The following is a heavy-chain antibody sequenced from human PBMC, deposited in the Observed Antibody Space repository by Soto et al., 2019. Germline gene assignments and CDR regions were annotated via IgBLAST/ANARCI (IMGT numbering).Heavy chain of an antibody. CDR2: IWYDGSNK. D-gene: IGHD2-15*01. CDR1: GFTFDTYG. CDR3: ARADCTGAYCYSWPFNYGVDV. V-gene: IGHV3-33*01. Sequence: GGSLRHSCTTSGFTFDTYGMHWVRQAPGKGLEWVAIIWYDGSNKYYADSVKGRFTISRDNSKNTLYLQMNSLRAEDTAVYYCARADCTGAYCYSWPFNYGVDVWGQGTTVTVSS. J-gene: IGHJ6*02.